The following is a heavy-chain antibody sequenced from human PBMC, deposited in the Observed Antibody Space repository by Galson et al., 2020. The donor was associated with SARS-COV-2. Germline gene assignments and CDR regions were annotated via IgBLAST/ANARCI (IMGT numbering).Heavy chain of an antibody. CDR3: ARDRLKYSSGWLIFDY. V-gene: IGHV3-33*08. CDR1: GLTFSSYG. J-gene: IGHJ4*02. CDR2: IWYDGSNK. D-gene: IGHD6-19*01. Sequence: GESLKISCAASGLTFSSYGMHWVRQAPGKGLEWAAVIWYDGSNKYYADSVKGRFTISRDNSKNTLYLQMNSLRAEDTAVYYCARDRLKYSSGWLIFDYWGQGTLVTVSS.